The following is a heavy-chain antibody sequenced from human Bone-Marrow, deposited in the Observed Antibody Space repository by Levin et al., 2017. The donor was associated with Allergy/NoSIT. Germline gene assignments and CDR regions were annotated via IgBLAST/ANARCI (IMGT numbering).Heavy chain of an antibody. Sequence: ESLKISCRVSGGSMSPFYWSWIRQSPGRGLEFVGYIFHTGRTTYNPSLTGRVTLSVDTSRNQFSLKLTSVTAADSALYFCARARDNYGYLPLDSWGQGTLVTVSS. CDR2: IFHTGRT. CDR1: GGSMSPFY. V-gene: IGHV4-59*01. CDR3: ARARDNYGYLPLDS. D-gene: IGHD5-18*01. J-gene: IGHJ4*02.